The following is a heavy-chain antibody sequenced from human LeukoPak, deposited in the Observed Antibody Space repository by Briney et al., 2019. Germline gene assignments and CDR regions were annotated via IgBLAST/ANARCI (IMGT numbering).Heavy chain of an antibody. CDR1: GGSIIISAYY. CDR3: VRTEVSSGSEDY. CDR2: IYYSGST. V-gene: IGHV4-30-4*08. Sequence: SETLSLTCTVSGGSIIISAYYCSWIREPPGKGLEWIGYIYYSGSTYYNPSLKSRVTISLDTSKNQFSLKLSSVTAADTAVYYCVRTEVSSGSEDYWGQGTLVTVSS. D-gene: IGHD6-19*01. J-gene: IGHJ4*02.